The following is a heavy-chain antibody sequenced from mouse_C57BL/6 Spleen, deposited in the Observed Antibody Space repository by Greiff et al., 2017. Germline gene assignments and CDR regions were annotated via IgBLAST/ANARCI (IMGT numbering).Heavy chain of an antibody. V-gene: IGHV1-72*01. CDR2: IDPNSGGT. CDR1: GYTFTSYW. Sequence: QVQLQQPGAELVKPGASVKLSCKASGYTFTSYWMHWVKQRPGRGLEWIGRIDPNSGGTKYNEKFKSKATLTVDKPSSPAYMQLSRLTSEDSAVYYCARRWLEDYFDYWGKGTTRTVSS. CDR3: ARRWLEDYFDY. J-gene: IGHJ2*01. D-gene: IGHD1-1*02.